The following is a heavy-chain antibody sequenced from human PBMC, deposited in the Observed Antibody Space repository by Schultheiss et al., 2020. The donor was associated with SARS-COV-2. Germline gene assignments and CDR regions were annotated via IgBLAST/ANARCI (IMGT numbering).Heavy chain of an antibody. D-gene: IGHD6-19*01. CDR1: GGSFSGYY. CDR2: INHSGST. J-gene: IGHJ4*02. Sequence: SETLSLTCAVYGGSFSGYYWSWIRQPPGKGLEWIGEINHSGSTYYNPSLKGRVTISEDTSKAQISLNLTSITAADTAVYYCARGGSFRQWLGRFDYWGQGTLVTVSS. V-gene: IGHV4-34*01. CDR3: ARGGSFRQWLGRFDY.